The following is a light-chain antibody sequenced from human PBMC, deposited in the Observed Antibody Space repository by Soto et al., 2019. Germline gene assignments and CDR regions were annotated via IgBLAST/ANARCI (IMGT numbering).Light chain of an antibody. CDR3: QQYFDPPVT. Sequence: DIVMTQSPDSLAVSLGERATINCKSNQSVFFGPNSENDLAWYQQKPGQPPKLLIYWASTRESGVPDRFTGSGSGTQFALTITSLQAEDVAVYYCQQYFDPPVTFGQGTRLEIK. CDR2: WAS. V-gene: IGKV4-1*01. CDR1: QSVFFGPNSEND. J-gene: IGKJ5*01.